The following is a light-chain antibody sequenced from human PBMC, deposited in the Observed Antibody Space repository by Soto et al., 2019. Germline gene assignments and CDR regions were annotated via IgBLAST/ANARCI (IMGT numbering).Light chain of an antibody. CDR2: AAS. J-gene: IGKJ4*01. CDR1: QSIYKW. CDR3: QQADSFPLT. Sequence: DIQMTQSPSSVSASIGDRVTISCRASQSIYKWLVWYQQKPGKAPKLLIYAASSLQSGVATSFSGSGYGTDFTLTISSLQPEDFATYYCQQADSFPLTFGGGKKVEI. V-gene: IGKV1-12*01.